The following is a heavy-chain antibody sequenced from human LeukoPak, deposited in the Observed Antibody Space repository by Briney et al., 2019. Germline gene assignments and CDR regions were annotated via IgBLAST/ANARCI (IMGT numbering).Heavy chain of an antibody. CDR3: AKDASRAVDLGRTFDH. CDR1: GFIFSNYA. CDR2: IRYDGSNE. V-gene: IGHV3-30*02. D-gene: IGHD6-19*01. J-gene: IGHJ4*02. Sequence: PGGSLRLSCAASGFIFSNYAMHWVRQAPGKGLEWVTFIRYDGSNEYYADSVKGRFTVSRDISKNTLFLEMNSLRTEDTAVYYCAKDASRAVDLGRTFDHWGQGILVTVSS.